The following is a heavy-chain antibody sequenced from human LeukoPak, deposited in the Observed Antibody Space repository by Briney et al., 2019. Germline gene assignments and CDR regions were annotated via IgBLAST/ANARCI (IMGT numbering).Heavy chain of an antibody. CDR1: GFTFSSYA. J-gene: IGHJ4*02. CDR2: IGGSGRYT. V-gene: IGHV3-23*01. Sequence: GSLRLSCAASGFTFSSYAMSWVRQAPGKGLEWVSAIGGSGRYTYYADSVKGRFTISRDNSKNTLFLQTSSLRAEDTAEYYCARGDRTSGWYDWGQGTLVTVSS. CDR3: ARGDRTSGWYD. D-gene: IGHD6-19*01.